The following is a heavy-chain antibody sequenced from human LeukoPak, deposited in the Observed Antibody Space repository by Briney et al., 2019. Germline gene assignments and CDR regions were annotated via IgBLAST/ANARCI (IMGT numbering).Heavy chain of an antibody. CDR3: ARGGTTGTTYYYYGMDV. D-gene: IGHD1-7*01. J-gene: IGHJ6*02. V-gene: IGHV1-18*01. CDR2: ISAYNGNT. CDR1: GYTFTSYG. Sequence: ASEKVSCKASGYTFTSYGISWVRQAPGQGIEWMGWISAYNGNTNYAQKLQGRVTMTTDTSTSTAYMELRSLRSDDTAVYYCARGGTTGTTYYYYGMDVWGQGTTVTVSS.